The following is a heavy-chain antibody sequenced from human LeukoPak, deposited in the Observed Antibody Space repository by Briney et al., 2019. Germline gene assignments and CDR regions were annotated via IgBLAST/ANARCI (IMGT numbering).Heavy chain of an antibody. V-gene: IGHV3-30*02. CDR3: AKDVYSTMLNYGMDV. Sequence: PGRSLRLSCAASGFTFSSYGMHWVRQAPGKGLGVVAFIRYDGSNKYYADSVKGRFTISRDNPKNTLDLRMNSLRAEDTAVYYCAKDVYSTMLNYGMDVWGQGTTVTVSS. CDR2: IRYDGSNK. CDR1: GFTFSSYG. D-gene: IGHD2-8*01. J-gene: IGHJ6*02.